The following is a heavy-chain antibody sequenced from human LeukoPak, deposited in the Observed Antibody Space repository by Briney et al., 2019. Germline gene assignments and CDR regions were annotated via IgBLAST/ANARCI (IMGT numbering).Heavy chain of an antibody. CDR2: IFPSGGT. V-gene: IGHV4-4*07. CDR1: GGALSHYY. D-gene: IGHD6-19*01. J-gene: IGHJ6*03. Sequence: PSETLSLTCTASGGALSHYYWSWIRQSAGNGLEWIGRIFPSGGTIYNPSLRSRVTVSVDTSKNQFSLKLSSVTAADTAVYYCASSGWPYYYMDVWGKGTTVTVSS. CDR3: ASSGWPYYYMDV.